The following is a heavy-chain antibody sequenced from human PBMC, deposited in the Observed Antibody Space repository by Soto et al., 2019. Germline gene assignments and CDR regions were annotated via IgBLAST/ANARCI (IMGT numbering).Heavy chain of an antibody. V-gene: IGHV1-69*02. CDR2: IIPILDVA. CDR1: GGDFLSYT. CDR3: AQMWFGELWHGMDV. J-gene: IGHJ6*02. D-gene: IGHD3-10*01. Sequence: QLVQSGAEVKRPGSSVKVSCKASGGDFLSYTISWVRQVPGQGPEWMGTIIPILDVAKNAQKFQGRVAITADKAMSTVYMELRSLRSDDTAVYYCAQMWFGELWHGMDVWGQGTTITVSS.